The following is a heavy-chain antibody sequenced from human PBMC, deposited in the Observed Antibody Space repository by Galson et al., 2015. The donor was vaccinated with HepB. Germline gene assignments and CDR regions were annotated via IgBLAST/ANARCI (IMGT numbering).Heavy chain of an antibody. CDR1: GFTFSSYA. V-gene: IGHV3-23*01. D-gene: IGHD6-13*01. CDR3: AKERKLAVAAAGTYYYYYMDV. J-gene: IGHJ6*03. CDR2: ISGSGGST. Sequence: SLRLSCAASGFTFSSYAMSWVRQAPGKGLEWVSAISGSGGSTYYADSVKGRFTISRDNSKNTLYLQMNSLRAEDTAVYYCAKERKLAVAAAGTYYYYYMDVWGKGTTVTVSS.